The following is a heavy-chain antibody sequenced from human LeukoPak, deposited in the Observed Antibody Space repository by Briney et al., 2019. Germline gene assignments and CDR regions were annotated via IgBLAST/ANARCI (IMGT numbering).Heavy chain of an antibody. Sequence: GGSLRLSCAASGSTFSSYNMNWVRQAPGKGLEWVSSISGSGSYIFYADSVKGRFTISRDNAKNSLYLQMNSLRAEDTAVYYCARGQNALWLHKDYWGQGTLVTVSS. V-gene: IGHV3-21*01. J-gene: IGHJ4*02. D-gene: IGHD5-18*01. CDR1: GSTFSSYN. CDR2: ISGSGSYI. CDR3: ARGQNALWLHKDY.